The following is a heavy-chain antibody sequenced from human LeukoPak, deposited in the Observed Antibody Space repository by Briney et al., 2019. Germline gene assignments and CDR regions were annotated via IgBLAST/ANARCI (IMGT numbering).Heavy chain of an antibody. CDR1: GGSISGYY. D-gene: IGHD2-15*01. J-gene: IGHJ6*03. Sequence: PSETLSLTCTVSGGSISGYYWSWIRQPPGKGLEWIGFIYTFGSTKYNPSLQSRATISEDLSRQQSSLMLTSVTAADPPAHFCAREGGYCSDSRSPGGVHYTDVWGKETTVAVSS. CDR2: IYTFGST. V-gene: IGHV4-4*08. CDR3: AREGGYCSDSRSPGGVHYTDV.